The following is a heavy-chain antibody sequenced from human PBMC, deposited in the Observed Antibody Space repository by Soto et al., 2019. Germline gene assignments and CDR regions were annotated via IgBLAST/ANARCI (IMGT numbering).Heavy chain of an antibody. J-gene: IGHJ4*02. V-gene: IGHV3-9*01. D-gene: IGHD7-27*01. Sequence: EVQLVEAGGGLIQPGRSLRLSCAVSGFTFDDYAMHWVRRVPGKGLEWVAGISWSGDTVGYAGSVKGRFTISRDNAKNSLFLQMNSLRPEXTALYXCAKDSLSTLTGDVIDSWGQGTLVSVSS. CDR3: AKDSLSTLTGDVIDS. CDR1: GFTFDDYA. CDR2: ISWSGDTV.